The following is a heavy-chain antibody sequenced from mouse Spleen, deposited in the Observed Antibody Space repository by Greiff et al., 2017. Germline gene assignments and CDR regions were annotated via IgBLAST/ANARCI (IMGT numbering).Heavy chain of an antibody. CDR1: GYTFTSYW. J-gene: IGHJ4*01. Sequence: VQLQQPGAELVRPGTSVKLSCKASGYTFTSYWMHWVKQRPGQGLEWIGVIDPSDSYTNYNQKFKGKATLTVDTSSSTAYMQLSSLTSEDSAVYYCARRGPVYAMDYWGQGTSVTVSS. V-gene: IGHV1-59*01. CDR2: IDPSDSYT. CDR3: ARRGPVYAMDY.